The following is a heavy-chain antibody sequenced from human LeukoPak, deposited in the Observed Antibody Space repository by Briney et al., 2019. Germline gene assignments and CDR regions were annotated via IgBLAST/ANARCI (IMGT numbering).Heavy chain of an antibody. Sequence: GASVKVSCKASGGTFSSYAISWVRQAPGRGLEWMGGIIPIFGTANYAQKFQGRVTITADESTSTAYMELSSLRSEDTAVYYCARGECSGGSCYVYFDYWGQGTLVTVSS. CDR1: GGTFSSYA. CDR3: ARGECSGGSCYVYFDY. J-gene: IGHJ4*02. D-gene: IGHD2-15*01. CDR2: IIPIFGTA. V-gene: IGHV1-69*13.